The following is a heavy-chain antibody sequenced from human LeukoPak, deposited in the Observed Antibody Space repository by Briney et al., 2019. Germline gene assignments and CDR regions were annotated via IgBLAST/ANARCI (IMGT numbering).Heavy chain of an antibody. D-gene: IGHD3-10*01. CDR2: IRYDGSDK. J-gene: IGHJ6*03. Sequence: GGSLRLSCAASGFTFSSYAMHWVRQAPGKGLEWVAFIRYDGSDKYYADSVKGRFTISRDNSKNTMFLQMNSLRAEDTAVYYCAKSGLTMVRGVIPSYYYYMDVWGKGTTVTISS. CDR3: AKSGLTMVRGVIPSYYYYMDV. V-gene: IGHV3-30*02. CDR1: GFTFSSYA.